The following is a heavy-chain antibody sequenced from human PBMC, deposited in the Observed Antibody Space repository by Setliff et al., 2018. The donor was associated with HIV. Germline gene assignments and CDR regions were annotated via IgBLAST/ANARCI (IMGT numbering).Heavy chain of an antibody. V-gene: IGHV1-69*04. Sequence: VSCKASGGSFTSYTFSWVRQAPGQGLEWMGRIIPIVTIAHYAEQFVGRVTITADKSTSTTYTEVSSLRSEDTAVYYCARERPGDHYESTGYQLADWFDPWGQGTLVTVSS. D-gene: IGHD3-22*01. CDR3: ARERPGDHYESTGYQLADWFDP. CDR1: GGSFTSYT. J-gene: IGHJ5*02. CDR2: IIPIVTIA.